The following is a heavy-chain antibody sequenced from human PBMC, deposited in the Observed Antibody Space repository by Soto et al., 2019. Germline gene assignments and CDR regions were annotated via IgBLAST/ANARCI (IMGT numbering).Heavy chain of an antibody. D-gene: IGHD3-10*01. Sequence: ASVKVSCKASGYTFTGYYMHWVRQAPGQGLEWMGWINPNSGGTNYAQKFQGRVTMTRDTSISTAYMELSRLRSDDTAVYYCARGGITMVRGGDENWFDRWGQGTLVTVSS. V-gene: IGHV1-2*02. CDR1: GYTFTGYY. CDR2: INPNSGGT. CDR3: ARGGITMVRGGDENWFDR. J-gene: IGHJ5*02.